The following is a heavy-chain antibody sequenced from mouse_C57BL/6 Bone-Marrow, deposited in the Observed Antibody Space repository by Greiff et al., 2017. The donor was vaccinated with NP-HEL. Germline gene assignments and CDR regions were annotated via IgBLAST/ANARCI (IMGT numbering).Heavy chain of an antibody. CDR2: IDPETGGT. Sequence: QVQLQQSGAELVRPGASVTLSCKASGYTFTDYEMHWVKQTPVHGLEWIGAIDPETGGTAYNQKFKGKAILTADKSSSTAYMELRRLTSEDSAVYYCRGLRRGTVDYWGQGTTLTVSS. J-gene: IGHJ2*01. CDR3: RGLRRGTVDY. V-gene: IGHV1-15*01. D-gene: IGHD2-4*01. CDR1: GYTFTDYE.